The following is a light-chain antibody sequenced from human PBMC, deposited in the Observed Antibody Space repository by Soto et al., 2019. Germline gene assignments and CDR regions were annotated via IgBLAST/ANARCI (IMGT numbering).Light chain of an antibody. CDR1: SSDL. J-gene: IGLJ2*01. CDR2: EGT. V-gene: IGLV2-23*01. Sequence: QSVLTQPASVSGSPGQSITISCTGTSSDLVSWYQHNPGKAPKLMIYEGTKRPSGVSNRFSGSKSGNTASLTISGLQAEDEADYYCCSYAAISTLVFGGGTKLTVL. CDR3: CSYAAISTLV.